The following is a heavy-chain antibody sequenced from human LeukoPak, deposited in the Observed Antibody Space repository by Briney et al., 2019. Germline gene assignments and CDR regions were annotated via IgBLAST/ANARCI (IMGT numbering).Heavy chain of an antibody. CDR1: GFTFDDYA. CDR3: TKDRIGKNHGDYDSIDY. V-gene: IGHV3-9*01. D-gene: IGHD4-17*01. J-gene: IGHJ4*02. Sequence: GGSLRLSCAASGFTFDDYAMHWVRQAPGKGLEWVSGISWNSDDIGYADSVKGRFTISRDDAKNSLYLQMNSLRPEDTALYYCTKDRIGKNHGDYDSIDYWGQGTLVTVSS. CDR2: ISWNSDDI.